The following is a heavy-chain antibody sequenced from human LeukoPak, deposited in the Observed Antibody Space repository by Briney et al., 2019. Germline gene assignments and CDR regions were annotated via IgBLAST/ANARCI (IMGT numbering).Heavy chain of an antibody. J-gene: IGHJ4*02. V-gene: IGHV3-9*01. CDR1: GFTFDDYA. CDR2: ISWNSGSI. CDR3: AKVGADLGYFDY. D-gene: IGHD7-27*01. Sequence: PGRSLRLSCAASGFTFDDYAMHWVRQAPGKGLEWVLGISWNSGSIGYADSVKGRFTISRDNAKNSLYLQMNSLRAEDTALYYCAKVGADLGYFDYWGQGTLVTVSS.